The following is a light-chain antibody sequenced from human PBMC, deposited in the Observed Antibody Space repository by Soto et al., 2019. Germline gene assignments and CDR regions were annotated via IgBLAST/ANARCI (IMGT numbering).Light chain of an antibody. V-gene: IGKV3-20*01. CDR2: DAS. J-gene: IGKJ1*01. CDR1: QSISSN. Sequence: EIVLTQSPATLSLSPGERATLSFRASQSISSNLAWFQQKPGQAPRLLIYDASTMATGFPARFSGSGSGTDFTLTISRLEPEDFAVYYCQQYGSSPWTFGQGTKVDIK. CDR3: QQYGSSPWT.